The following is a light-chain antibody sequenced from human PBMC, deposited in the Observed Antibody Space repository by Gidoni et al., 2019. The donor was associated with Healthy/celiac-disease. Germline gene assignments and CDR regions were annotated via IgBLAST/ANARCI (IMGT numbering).Light chain of an antibody. V-gene: IGKV1-33*01. CDR3: QQYDNLPLT. CDR1: QDISNY. J-gene: IGKJ4*01. Sequence: DLQITQSPSFLSSSVGDRVTITCQASQDISNYLNWYQQKPGKAPKLLIYDASNLETGVPSRFSGSGSGTDFTFTISSLQHEDIATYYCQQYDNLPLTFGGGTKVEIK. CDR2: DAS.